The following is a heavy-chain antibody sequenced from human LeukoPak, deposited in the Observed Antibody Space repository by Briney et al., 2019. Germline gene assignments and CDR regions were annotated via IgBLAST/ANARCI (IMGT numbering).Heavy chain of an antibody. CDR1: GGSIGSHY. Sequence: SETLSLTCTVSGGSIGSHYWTWIRQPPGKGLEWIGEINHSGSTNYNPSLKSRVTISVDTSKNQFSLKLSSVTAADTAVYYCARGGGMVRGIAVAGRGAKYYYYMDVWGKGTTVTVSS. D-gene: IGHD6-19*01. CDR2: INHSGST. V-gene: IGHV4-34*01. J-gene: IGHJ6*03. CDR3: ARGGGMVRGIAVAGRGAKYYYYMDV.